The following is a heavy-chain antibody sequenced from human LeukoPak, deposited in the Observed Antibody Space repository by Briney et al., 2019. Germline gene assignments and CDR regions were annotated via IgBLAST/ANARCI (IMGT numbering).Heavy chain of an antibody. CDR1: GFTFSSYA. D-gene: IGHD2-2*01. V-gene: IGHV3-23*01. Sequence: GGSLRLSCAASGFTFSSYAMSWVRQAPGKGLEWVSAISGSGGSTYYADSVKGRFTISRDNSKNTLYLQMNSLRAEDTAVYYCAKRSPRDIVVVPAGLGYGMDVWGQGTTVTVSS. CDR3: AKRSPRDIVVVPAGLGYGMDV. CDR2: ISGSGGST. J-gene: IGHJ6*02.